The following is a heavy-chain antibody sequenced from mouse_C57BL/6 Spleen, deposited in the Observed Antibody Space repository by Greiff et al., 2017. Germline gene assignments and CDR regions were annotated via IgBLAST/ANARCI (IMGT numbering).Heavy chain of an antibody. CDR1: GYTFTSYW. CDR2: IYPGSGST. Sequence: QVQLQQPGAELVQPGASVKMSCKASGYTFTSYWITWVKQRPGQGLEWIGDIYPGSGSTNYNEKFKSKATLTVDTSSSTAYMQLSSLTSEDSAVYYCAREGLGYYGAMDYWGQGTSVTVSS. J-gene: IGHJ4*01. CDR3: AREGLGYYGAMDY. D-gene: IGHD1-1*01. V-gene: IGHV1-55*01.